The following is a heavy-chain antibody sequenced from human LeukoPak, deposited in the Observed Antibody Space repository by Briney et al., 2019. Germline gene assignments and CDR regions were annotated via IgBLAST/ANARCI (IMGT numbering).Heavy chain of an antibody. CDR3: ARGYCSGGSCYSVPYDY. CDR1: GGSISYYY. CDR2: IYYSGST. V-gene: IGHV4-59*01. J-gene: IGHJ4*02. Sequence: SETLSLTCTVSGGSISYYYWSWIRQPPGKGLEWIGYIYYSGSTNYNPSLKSRVTISVDTSKNQFSLKLSSVTAADTAVYYCARGYCSGGSCYSVPYDYWGQGILVTVSS. D-gene: IGHD2-15*01.